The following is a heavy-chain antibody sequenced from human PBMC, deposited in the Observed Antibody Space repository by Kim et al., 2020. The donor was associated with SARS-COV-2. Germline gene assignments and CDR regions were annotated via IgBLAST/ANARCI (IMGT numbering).Heavy chain of an antibody. J-gene: IGHJ3*02. Sequence: KYSQKFQGRVTITRDTSASTAYMELSSLRSEDTAVYYCARDRLFGDAFDIWGQGTMVTVSS. CDR3: ARDRLFGDAFDI. V-gene: IGHV1-3*01. D-gene: IGHD2-21*01.